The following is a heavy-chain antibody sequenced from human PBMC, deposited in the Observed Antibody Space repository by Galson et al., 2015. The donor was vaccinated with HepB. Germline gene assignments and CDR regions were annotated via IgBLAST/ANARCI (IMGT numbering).Heavy chain of an antibody. CDR3: ARDFRFGSGSYYRAEYYFDY. D-gene: IGHD3-10*01. J-gene: IGHJ4*02. Sequence: SVKVSCKASGYTFTSYAMHWVRQAPGQRLEWMGWINAGNGNTKYSQKFQGRVTITRDTSASTAYMELSSLRSEDTAVYYCARDFRFGSGSYYRAEYYFDYWGQGTLVTVSS. CDR1: GYTFTSYA. V-gene: IGHV1-3*01. CDR2: INAGNGNT.